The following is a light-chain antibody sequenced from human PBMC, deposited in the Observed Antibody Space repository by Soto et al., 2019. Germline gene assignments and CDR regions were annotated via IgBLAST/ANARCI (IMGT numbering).Light chain of an antibody. CDR3: QQRSNWPPT. V-gene: IGKV3-11*01. Sequence: EIVLTQSPATLSLSPGEGASLSCRASQSISSNLAWYQQKHGQAPRLLIYGASTRATGIPARFSGSGSGTDFTLTISSLEPEDFAVYYCQQRSNWPPTFGQGTRLEIK. CDR1: QSISSN. CDR2: GAS. J-gene: IGKJ5*01.